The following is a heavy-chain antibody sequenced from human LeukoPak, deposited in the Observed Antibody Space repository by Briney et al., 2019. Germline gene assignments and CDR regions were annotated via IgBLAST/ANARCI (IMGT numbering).Heavy chain of an antibody. CDR3: ARERDGSGTQRGLDY. CDR1: GGSISSGSYY. D-gene: IGHD3-10*01. Sequence: KPSETLSLTCTVSGGSISSGSYYWSWIRQPAGKGLEWIGRIYTSGSTNYNPSLKSRVTISVDTSKNQFSLKLSSVTAADTAVYYCARERDGSGTQRGLDYWGQGTLVTVSS. V-gene: IGHV4-61*02. CDR2: IYTSGST. J-gene: IGHJ4*02.